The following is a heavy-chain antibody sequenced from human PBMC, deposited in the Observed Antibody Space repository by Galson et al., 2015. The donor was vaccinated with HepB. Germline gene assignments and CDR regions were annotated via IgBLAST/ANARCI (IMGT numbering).Heavy chain of an antibody. CDR2: ISVYNGNT. Sequence: SVKVSCKASSYTFTNFGITWVRQAPGQGLEWMGWISVYNGNTNYAQKLQGRVTMTTNTSTNTAYMELRSLRSDDTAVYYCARDPPSPWSGVIGPYMDVWGKGTTVTVSS. D-gene: IGHD3-3*01. V-gene: IGHV1-18*01. J-gene: IGHJ6*03. CDR3: ARDPPSPWSGVIGPYMDV. CDR1: SYTFTNFG.